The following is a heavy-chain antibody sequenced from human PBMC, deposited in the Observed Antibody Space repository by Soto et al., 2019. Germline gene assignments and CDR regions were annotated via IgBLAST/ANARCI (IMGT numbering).Heavy chain of an antibody. CDR2: IIPIFGIP. CDR3: AREDRDRETGLVPAAIDGMDV. Sequence: QVQLVQSGAEVKKPGSSVKVSCKASGGTFSRYSITWVRQAPGHGLEWIGRIIPIFGIPSYAQKFQGRVTITADESKGTAYMELSSLRSDDTAVYYCAREDRDRETGLVPAAIDGMDVWGQGTTVTVSS. V-gene: IGHV1-69*08. D-gene: IGHD2-2*01. CDR1: GGTFSRYS. J-gene: IGHJ6*02.